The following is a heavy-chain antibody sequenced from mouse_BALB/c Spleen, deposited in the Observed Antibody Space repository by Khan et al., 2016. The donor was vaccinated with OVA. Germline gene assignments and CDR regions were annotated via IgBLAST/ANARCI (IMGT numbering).Heavy chain of an antibody. CDR2: ISYSGNT. Sequence: EVQLQESGPGLVKPSQSLSLTCTVTGYSITSDYAWNWIRQFPGNKLEWMGFISYSGNTKYNPSLKSRFSITRDPSKNQFFLQLNSVTTEDTATYYCARVYGGDFDYWGQGTSLTGSS. CDR3: ARVYGGDFDY. CDR1: GYSITSDYA. V-gene: IGHV3-2*02. D-gene: IGHD1-1*01. J-gene: IGHJ2*02.